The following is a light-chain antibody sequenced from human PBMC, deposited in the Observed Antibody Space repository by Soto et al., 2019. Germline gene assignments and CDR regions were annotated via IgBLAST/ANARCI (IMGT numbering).Light chain of an antibody. CDR3: QQLNSYPLT. J-gene: IGKJ5*01. V-gene: IGKV1-17*01. CDR2: AAS. CDR1: QVIRND. Sequence: DIQMTHSPSSLSASVGDRVTITCRASQVIRNDLAWYQQKPGKAPKLLIYAASTLQSGVPSRFSGSGSGTEFTLTISSLQPEDFATYYCQQLNSYPLTFGQGTRLEIK.